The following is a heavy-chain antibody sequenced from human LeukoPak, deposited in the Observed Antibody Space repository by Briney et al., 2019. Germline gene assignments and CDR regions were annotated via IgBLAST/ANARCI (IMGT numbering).Heavy chain of an antibody. CDR1: GGSISSYY. CDR3: ARTAYARFFDL. Sequence: SETLSLTCTVSGGSISSYYWSWIRQPPGKGLEWIGHIYYSGSTNYNPSLKSRVTISIDTSKNQFSLKLSSATAADTAVYYCARTAYARFFDLWGRGTLVTVSS. J-gene: IGHJ2*01. CDR2: IYYSGST. D-gene: IGHD2-21*01. V-gene: IGHV4-59*01.